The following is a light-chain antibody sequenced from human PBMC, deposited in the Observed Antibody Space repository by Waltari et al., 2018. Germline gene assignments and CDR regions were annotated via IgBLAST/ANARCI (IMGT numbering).Light chain of an antibody. Sequence: QSALTQPASVSGSPGQSITISCTGTSSDVGAYDFVSLYQRHPGKGPKPLISQVNKRPAGVSTRFSGSKSGNTASLTISGLQAEDEADYFCCSYARYSTPSWIFGGGTKLTVL. CDR3: CSYARYSTPSWI. V-gene: IGLV2-23*02. CDR1: SSDVGAYDF. CDR2: QVN. J-gene: IGLJ2*01.